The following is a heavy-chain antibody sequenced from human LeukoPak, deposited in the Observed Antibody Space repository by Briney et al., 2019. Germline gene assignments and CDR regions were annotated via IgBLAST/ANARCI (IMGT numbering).Heavy chain of an antibody. CDR1: GLTLRSYG. J-gene: IGHJ3*02. D-gene: IGHD3-22*01. CDR2: IWYDGSNK. Sequence: GGSLTLFCAPWGLTLRSYGVQWVRQAPGRALVGVAVIWYDGSNKYYADSVKGQFTISRDNSKNKMYLQMNSQRAEDTAVYFCARDCTMMSAFDIWGQGTMVTVSS. CDR3: ARDCTMMSAFDI. V-gene: IGHV3-33*01.